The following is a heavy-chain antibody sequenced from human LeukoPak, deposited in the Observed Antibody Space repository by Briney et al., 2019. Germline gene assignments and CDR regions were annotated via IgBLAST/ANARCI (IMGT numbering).Heavy chain of an antibody. D-gene: IGHD3-22*01. CDR3: ARGGYYYDSSGYWGAFDI. Sequence: GGSLRLSCAASGFTFSGSAMHWVRQASGKGLEWLGRIRSKANTYATAYAASVKGRFTISRDDSNNTAYLQMNSLKTEDTAVYYCARGGYYYDSSGYWGAFDIWGQGTMVTVSS. CDR2: IRSKANTYAT. CDR1: GFTFSGSA. J-gene: IGHJ3*02. V-gene: IGHV3-73*01.